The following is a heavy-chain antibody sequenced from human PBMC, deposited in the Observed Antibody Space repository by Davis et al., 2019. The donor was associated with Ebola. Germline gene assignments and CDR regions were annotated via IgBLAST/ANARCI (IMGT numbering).Heavy chain of an antibody. CDR3: ARDGENYSDLDY. V-gene: IGHV3-74*01. J-gene: IGHJ4*02. CDR1: GFSFSKYW. Sequence: PGGSLRLSCAASGFSFSKYWMHWVRQAPGKGLEWVSRITSDGTTISYADSVKGRFTISRDNAKYTLFLQMNSLRAEDTAVYYCARDGENYSDLDYWGQGTLVTVSS. D-gene: IGHD3-10*01. CDR2: ITSDGTTI.